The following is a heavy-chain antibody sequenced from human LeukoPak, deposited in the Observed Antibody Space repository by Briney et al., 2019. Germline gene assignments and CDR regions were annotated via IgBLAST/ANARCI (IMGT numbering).Heavy chain of an antibody. J-gene: IGHJ4*02. CDR2: ISSSGTTI. V-gene: IGHV3-11*04. Sequence: PGGSLRLSCAASGFTFGDYYLSWIRQAPGKRLEWVSYISSSGTTIHYADSVKGRFTISRDNAKNSLYLQMNALRAEDTAVYYRSRVRGSYCSDYWGQGTLVTVSS. CDR3: SRVRGSYCSDY. D-gene: IGHD1-26*01. CDR1: GFTFGDYY.